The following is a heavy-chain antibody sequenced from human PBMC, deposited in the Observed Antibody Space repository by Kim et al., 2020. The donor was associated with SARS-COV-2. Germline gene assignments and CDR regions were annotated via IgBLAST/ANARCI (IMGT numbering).Heavy chain of an antibody. Sequence: ITYAQKYQGRLTMTMDTTTTTVYMELSGLRSEDTAIYYCARDRPHNWFDPWGQGTLVTVSS. CDR3: ARDRPHNWFDP. CDR2: I. J-gene: IGHJ5*02. V-gene: IGHV1-46*01.